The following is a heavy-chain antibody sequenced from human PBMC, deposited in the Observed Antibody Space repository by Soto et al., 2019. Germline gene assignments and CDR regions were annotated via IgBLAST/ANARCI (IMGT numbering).Heavy chain of an antibody. D-gene: IGHD3-3*01. CDR3: ARIDVECYDY. V-gene: IGHV3-33*01. CDR1: GFTFSSYG. CDR2: IWYDGSKD. J-gene: IGHJ4*01. Sequence: PGESLRLSCEASGFTFSSYGMHWVRQAPGKGLEWVALIWYDGSKDYYADSVKGRFTISRDNSENTLYLQMNSLRVEDTAVYYCARIDVECYDYWGPGTLVTVSS.